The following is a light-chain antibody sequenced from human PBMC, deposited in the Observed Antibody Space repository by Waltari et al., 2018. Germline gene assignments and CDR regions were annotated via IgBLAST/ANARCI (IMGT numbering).Light chain of an antibody. CDR2: DAS. J-gene: IGKJ5*01. V-gene: IGKV3-11*01. CDR1: QSVSSY. Sequence: EIVLTQSPATLSLSPGDTATLSCRASQSVSSYLAWHQQKAGQAPRLLIYDASTRATGIPARFSGSGSGTDFTLTISSLEPEDFALYYCQQRSDWPTFGQGTRLEIE. CDR3: QQRSDWPT.